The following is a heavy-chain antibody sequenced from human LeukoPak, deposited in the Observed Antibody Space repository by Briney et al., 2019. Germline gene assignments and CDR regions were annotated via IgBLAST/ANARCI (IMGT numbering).Heavy chain of an antibody. CDR3: ARMSSGWFWFDP. D-gene: IGHD6-13*01. V-gene: IGHV4-59*01. J-gene: IGHJ5*02. CDR1: GGPISDYY. Sequence: PPETLSLTCTVSGGPISDYYWSWIRQPPGKGLEWIGYIYYSGTTNYNPSLKSRVTISVDTSKNQFSLKLRSVTAADTAVYYCARMSSGWFWFDPWGQGTLVTVSS. CDR2: IYYSGTT.